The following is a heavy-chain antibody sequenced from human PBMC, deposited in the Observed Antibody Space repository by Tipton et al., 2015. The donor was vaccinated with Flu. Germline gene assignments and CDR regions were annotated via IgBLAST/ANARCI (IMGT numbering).Heavy chain of an antibody. D-gene: IGHD2-15*01. Sequence: SLRLSCAASGFTFSTFWMHWVRQAPGKGLEWVANINQDGSEKYYVDSVKGRFTISRDNAKNSVYLQMNSLRAEDTAVYYCAREIGGGGCYWGQGTLVTVSS. V-gene: IGHV3-7*01. CDR2: INQDGSEK. CDR3: AREIGGGGCY. CDR1: GFTFSTFW. J-gene: IGHJ4*02.